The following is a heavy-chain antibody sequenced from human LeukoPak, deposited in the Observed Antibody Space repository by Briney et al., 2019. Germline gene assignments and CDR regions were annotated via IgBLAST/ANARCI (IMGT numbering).Heavy chain of an antibody. V-gene: IGHV3-66*02. D-gene: IGHD3-10*01. Sequence: PGGSLRLSCAASGFTVSSNYMSWVRQAPGKGLEWVSVIYSGGSTYYADSMKGRFTIFRDNSKNTLYLQMNSLRAEDTAVYYCGLGQYGPVMDVWGKGTTVTVSS. J-gene: IGHJ6*03. CDR2: IYSGGST. CDR1: GFTVSSNY. CDR3: GLGQYGPVMDV.